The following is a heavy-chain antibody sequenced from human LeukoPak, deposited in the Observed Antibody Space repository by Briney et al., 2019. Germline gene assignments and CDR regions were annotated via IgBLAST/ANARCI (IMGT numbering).Heavy chain of an antibody. CDR3: ARSIAADNYYYYYYYMDV. J-gene: IGHJ6*03. Sequence: GGCLRLSCAASGFTFSSYSMNWVRQAPGKGLEWVSSISSSSSYIYYADSVKGRFTISRDNAKNSLYLQMNSLRAEDTAVYYCARSIAADNYYYYYYYMDVWGKGTTVTVSS. CDR2: ISSSSSYI. CDR1: GFTFSSYS. V-gene: IGHV3-21*01. D-gene: IGHD6-13*01.